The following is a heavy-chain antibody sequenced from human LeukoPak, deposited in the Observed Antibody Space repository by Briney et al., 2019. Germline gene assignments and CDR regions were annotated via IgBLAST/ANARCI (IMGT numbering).Heavy chain of an antibody. J-gene: IGHJ4*02. CDR2: IYTTGST. CDR1: GGSISSYY. D-gene: IGHD3-22*01. CDR3: AREDYHTSEIDY. Sequence: PSETLSLTCTVSGGSISSYYWSWIRQPAGKGLEWIGRIYTTGSTNYNPSLKGRVTMSVDTSKNQFSLKLISVTAADTAVYYCAREDYHTSEIDYWVQGTLVTVSS. V-gene: IGHV4-4*07.